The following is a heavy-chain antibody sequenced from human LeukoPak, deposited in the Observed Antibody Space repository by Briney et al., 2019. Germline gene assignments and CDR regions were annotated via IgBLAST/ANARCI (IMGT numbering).Heavy chain of an antibody. CDR1: GYTFTSYY. Sequence: ASVKVSCKASGYTFTSYYMHWVRQAPGQGLEWMGIINPSGGSTSYAQKFQGRVTMTRDTSTSTVYMELSSLRSEDTAVYYCAREGRITIFGVVTAGLDYWGQGTLVTVSS. CDR3: AREGRITIFGVVTAGLDY. J-gene: IGHJ4*02. D-gene: IGHD3-3*01. CDR2: INPSGGST. V-gene: IGHV1-46*01.